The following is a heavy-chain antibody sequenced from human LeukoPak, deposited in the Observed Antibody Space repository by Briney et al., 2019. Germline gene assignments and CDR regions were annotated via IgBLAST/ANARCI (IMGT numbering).Heavy chain of an antibody. V-gene: IGHV4-59*13. CDR1: GFTFSYYS. CDR2: IYYSGST. CDR3: ARDNGGARWLVD. Sequence: GSLRLSCAASGFTFSYYSMNWLRQPPGKGLEWIGYIYYSGSTNYNPSLKSRVTISVDTSKKQFSLKLTSVTAADTAVYYCARDNGGARWLVDWGQGTLVTVSS. J-gene: IGHJ4*02. D-gene: IGHD2-21*01.